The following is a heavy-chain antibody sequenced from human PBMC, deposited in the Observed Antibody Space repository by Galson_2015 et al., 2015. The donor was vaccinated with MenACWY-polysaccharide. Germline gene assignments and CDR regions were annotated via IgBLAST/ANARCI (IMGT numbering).Heavy chain of an antibody. V-gene: IGHV6-1*01. CDR1: GDSVSSNSAA. D-gene: IGHD3-10*01. CDR2: TYYRSKWYN. Sequence: CAISGDSVSSNSAAWNWIRQSPSRGLEWLGRTYYRSKWYNDYAVSVKSRITINPDTSKNQFSLQLNSVTPEDTAVYYCARDLESTMVRGVISHYYYYGMDVWGQGTTVTVSS. J-gene: IGHJ6*02. CDR3: ARDLESTMVRGVISHYYYYGMDV.